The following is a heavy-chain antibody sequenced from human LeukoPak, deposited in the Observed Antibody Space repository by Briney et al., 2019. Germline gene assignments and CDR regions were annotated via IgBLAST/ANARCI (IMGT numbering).Heavy chain of an antibody. J-gene: IGHJ4*02. CDR3: AGGSSSPPFDY. V-gene: IGHV3-33*01. CDR2: IWYDGSNK. CDR1: GFTFSSYG. D-gene: IGHD6-13*01. Sequence: PGGSLRLSCAASGFTFSSYGMHWVRQAPGKGLEWVAVIWYDGSNKYYADSVKGRFTISRDNSKNTLYLQMNSLRAEDTAVYYCAGGSSSPPFDYWGQGTLVTVSS.